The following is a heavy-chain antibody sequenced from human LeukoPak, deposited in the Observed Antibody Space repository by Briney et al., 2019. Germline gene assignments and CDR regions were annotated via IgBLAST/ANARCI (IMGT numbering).Heavy chain of an antibody. CDR1: GGSISSYY. J-gene: IGHJ4*02. Sequence: PSETLSLNCTVSGGSISSYYWSWSRQPPGKGLEWIGYIYYSGSTNYNPSLKSRVTISVDTSKNQFSLKLSSVTAADTAVYYCARGRWLRLPNYWGQGTLVAVSS. CDR2: IYYSGST. D-gene: IGHD5-12*01. V-gene: IGHV4-59*01. CDR3: ARGRWLRLPNY.